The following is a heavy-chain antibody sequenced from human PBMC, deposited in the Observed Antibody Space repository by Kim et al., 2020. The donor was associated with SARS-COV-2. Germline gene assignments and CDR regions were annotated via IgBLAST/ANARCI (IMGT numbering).Heavy chain of an antibody. V-gene: IGHV1-8*01. CDR1: GYTFTSYD. CDR2: MNPNSGNT. CDR3: ARGPKLELPRSGFHSDY. D-gene: IGHD1-7*01. Sequence: ASVKVSCKASGYTFTSYDINWVRQATGQGLEWMGWMNPNSGNTGYAQKFQGRVTMTRNTSISTAYMELSSLRSEDTAVYYCARGPKLELPRSGFHSDYWGQGTLVTVSS. J-gene: IGHJ4*02.